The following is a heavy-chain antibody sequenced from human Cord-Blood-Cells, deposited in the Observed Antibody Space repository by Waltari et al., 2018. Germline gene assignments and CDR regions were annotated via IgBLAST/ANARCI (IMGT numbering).Heavy chain of an antibody. D-gene: IGHD3-22*01. CDR2: IIPILGTA. V-gene: IGHV1-69*01. Sequence: QVQLVQSGAEVKKPGYSVKVSYKASGGTFSSYAISWVRQAPGQGLEWMGGIIPILGTANYAQKFQGRVTITADESTSTAYMELSSLRSEDTAVYYCARGSDYYDSSGSYYFDYWGQGTLVTVSS. CDR1: GGTFSSYA. CDR3: ARGSDYYDSSGSYYFDY. J-gene: IGHJ4*02.